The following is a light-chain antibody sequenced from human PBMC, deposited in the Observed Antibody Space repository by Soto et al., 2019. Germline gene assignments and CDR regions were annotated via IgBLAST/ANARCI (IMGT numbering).Light chain of an antibody. CDR3: QQDCNSPFT. V-gene: IGKV1-6*01. CDR2: AAS. CDR1: QDIRND. Sequence: AIQMTQSPSSLSASVGDRVTITCRASQDIRNDLGWYQQKPGQAPNLLIYAASTLKSGVPSRFSGSGSGTDFTLTISNLQSEDFATYYCQQDCNSPFTFGHGTKVDIK. J-gene: IGKJ3*01.